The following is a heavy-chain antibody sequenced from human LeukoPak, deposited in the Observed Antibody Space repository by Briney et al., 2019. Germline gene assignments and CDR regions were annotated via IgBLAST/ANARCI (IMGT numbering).Heavy chain of an antibody. CDR3: TRSTGWYNYFDY. V-gene: IGHV3-23*01. D-gene: IGHD6-19*01. Sequence: GGTLRLSCAASGFTFSSYGMSWVRQAPGKGLEWVSAISGSGGSIDYADSVKGRFTISRDNAKNSLYLQMNSLRAEDMALYFCTRSTGWYNYFDYWGQGTLVTVSS. CDR2: ISGSGGSI. CDR1: GFTFSSYG. J-gene: IGHJ4*02.